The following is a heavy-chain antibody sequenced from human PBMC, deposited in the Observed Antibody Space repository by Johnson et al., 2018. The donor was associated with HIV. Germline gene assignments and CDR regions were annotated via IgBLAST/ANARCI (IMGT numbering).Heavy chain of an antibody. D-gene: IGHD1-14*01. J-gene: IGHJ3*02. CDR3: ARTRQGAFDI. Sequence: QVQLVESGGGVVQPGGSLRLSCAASGFTFSSYGMHWVRQAPGKGLEWVSGINWNGNTIGYADSVKGRFTISRDNSKNTLYLQMNSLRPQDTAVYYCARTRQGAFDIWGQGTMVTVSS. CDR1: GFTFSSYG. CDR2: INWNGNTI. V-gene: IGHV3-NL1*01.